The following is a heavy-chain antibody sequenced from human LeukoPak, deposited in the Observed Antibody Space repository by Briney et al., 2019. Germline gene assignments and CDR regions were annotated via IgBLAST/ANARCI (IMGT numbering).Heavy chain of an antibody. CDR2: IYPNGNT. Sequence: GGSLRLSCAASGFTVSSNYMNWVRQAPGKGLEWVSMIYPNGNTFYTDSVKGRLTISRDNSKNTLYLQMNSLRAEDTAVYYCAREGYYGSGSQFDPWGQGTLVTVSS. V-gene: IGHV3-66*01. CDR3: AREGYYGSGSQFDP. J-gene: IGHJ5*02. CDR1: GFTVSSNY. D-gene: IGHD3-10*01.